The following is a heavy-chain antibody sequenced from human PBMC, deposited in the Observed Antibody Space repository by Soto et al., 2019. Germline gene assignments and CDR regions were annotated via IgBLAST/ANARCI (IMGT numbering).Heavy chain of an antibody. J-gene: IGHJ4*02. D-gene: IGHD3-10*02. V-gene: IGHV4-59*01. CDR2: IYYSGST. Sequence: SETLSLTCTVSGGSISSYYWSWIRQPPGKGLEWIGYIYYSGSTNYNPSLKSRVTISVDTSKNQFSLKLSSVTAADTAVYYCARVEMFDWTFDYWGQGTRVTVS. CDR3: ARVEMFDWTFDY. CDR1: GGSISSYY.